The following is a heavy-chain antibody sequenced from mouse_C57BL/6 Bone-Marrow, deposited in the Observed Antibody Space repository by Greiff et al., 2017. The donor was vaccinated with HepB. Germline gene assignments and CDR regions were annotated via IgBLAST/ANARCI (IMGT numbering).Heavy chain of an antibody. V-gene: IGHV1-26*01. D-gene: IGHD3-2*02. CDR3: ARFSSGYGFAY. CDR2: INPNNGGT. CDR1: GYTFTDYY. J-gene: IGHJ3*01. Sequence: EVQLQQSGPELVKPGASVKISCKASGYTFTDYYMNWVKQSHGKSLEWIGDINPNNGGTSYNQKFKGKATLTVDKSSSTAYMELRSLTSEDSAVYYYARFSSGYGFAYWGQGTLVTVSA.